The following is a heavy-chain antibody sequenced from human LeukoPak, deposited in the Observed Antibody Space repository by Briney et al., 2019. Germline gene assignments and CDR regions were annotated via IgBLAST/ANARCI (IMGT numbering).Heavy chain of an antibody. J-gene: IGHJ4*02. Sequence: GSLRLSCAASGFTFSSYSMNWVRRAPGKGLEWVSYISSSGRTIYYADSVRGRFTISRDNAKNSLYLQMNSLRAEDTAVYYCARDLYGDYVVDYWGQGTLVTVSS. CDR1: GFTFSSYS. CDR2: ISSSGRTI. D-gene: IGHD4-17*01. CDR3: ARDLYGDYVVDY. V-gene: IGHV3-48*01.